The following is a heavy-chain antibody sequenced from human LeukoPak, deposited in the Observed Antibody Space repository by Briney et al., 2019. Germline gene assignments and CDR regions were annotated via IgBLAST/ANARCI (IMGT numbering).Heavy chain of an antibody. CDR3: AKDQLITMIVVVIALDY. Sequence: GGSLRLSCAASGLTFSSYAMSWVRQAPGKGLEWVSAISGSGGSTYYADSVKGRFTISRDNSKNTLYLQMNSLRAEDTAVYYCAKDQLITMIVVVIALDYWGQGTLVTVSS. CDR1: GLTFSSYA. J-gene: IGHJ4*02. CDR2: ISGSGGST. D-gene: IGHD3-22*01. V-gene: IGHV3-23*01.